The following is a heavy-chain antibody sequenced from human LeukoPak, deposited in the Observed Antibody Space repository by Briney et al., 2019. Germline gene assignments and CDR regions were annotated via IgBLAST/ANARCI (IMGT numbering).Heavy chain of an antibody. CDR3: AKDPGFLKMSIAVAETFDY. J-gene: IGHJ4*02. CDR1: GFTFSSYA. Sequence: PGGSLRLSCAASGFTFSSYAMSWVRQAPGKGLEWVSAISGSGGSTYYADSVKGRFTISRDNSKNTLYLQMNSLRAEDTAVYYCAKDPGFLKMSIAVAETFDYWGQGTLVTVSS. V-gene: IGHV3-23*01. CDR2: ISGSGGST. D-gene: IGHD6-19*01.